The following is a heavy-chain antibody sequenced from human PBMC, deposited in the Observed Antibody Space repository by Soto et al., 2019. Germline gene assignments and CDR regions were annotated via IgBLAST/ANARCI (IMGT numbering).Heavy chain of an antibody. D-gene: IGHD2-15*01. CDR3: ARARSVAVAATPDY. CDR2: IWYDGSNK. Sequence: PGGSLRLSCAASGFTFSSYGMHWVRQAPGKGLEWVAVIWYDGSNKYYADSVKGRFTISRDNSKNTLYLQMNSLRAEDTAVYYCARARSVAVAATPDYWGQGTLVTVSS. V-gene: IGHV3-33*01. CDR1: GFTFSSYG. J-gene: IGHJ4*02.